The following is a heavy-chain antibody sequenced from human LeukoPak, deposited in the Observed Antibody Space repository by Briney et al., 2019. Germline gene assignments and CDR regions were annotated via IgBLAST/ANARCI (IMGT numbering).Heavy chain of an antibody. D-gene: IGHD1-14*01. J-gene: IGHJ6*03. CDR3: AKDLRGHNRMGYCMDV. Sequence: GGSLRLSCAASGFTFSNFGMHWVRQAPGKGLEWVSLIYFDGSNTDYADSVKGRFIISRDNSKNSLYLQMNSLRTEDTALYYCAKDLRGHNRMGYCMDVWGKGTTVTVSS. V-gene: IGHV3-30*02. CDR1: GFTFSNFG. CDR2: IYFDGSNT.